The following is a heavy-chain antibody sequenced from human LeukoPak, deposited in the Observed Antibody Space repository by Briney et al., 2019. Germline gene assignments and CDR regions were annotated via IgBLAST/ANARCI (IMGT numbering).Heavy chain of an antibody. CDR2: INHSGGST. Sequence: ASVKVSCKASGYTFTTYYMHWVREAPGQGVERMGVINHSGGSTSYAQKFQGKVTMTRDTSTSTFYMELSSLRSEDTAVYYCARGDIEDWGQGTLVTVSS. J-gene: IGHJ4*02. CDR1: GYTFTTYY. D-gene: IGHD5-12*01. CDR3: ARGDIED. V-gene: IGHV1-46*03.